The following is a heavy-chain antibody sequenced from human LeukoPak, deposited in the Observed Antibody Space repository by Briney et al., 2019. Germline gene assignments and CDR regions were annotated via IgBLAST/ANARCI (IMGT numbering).Heavy chain of an antibody. J-gene: IGHJ6*02. CDR1: GFTFSSYG. CDR3: AKTYYYGSGRTRYYYYYGMDV. V-gene: IGHV3-30*18. Sequence: PGGSLRLSCAASGFTFSSYGMHWVRQAPGKGLEWVAVISYDGSNKYYADSVRGRFTISRDNSKNTLYLQMNSLRAEDTAVYYCAKTYYYGSGRTRYYYYYGMDVWGQGTTVTVSS. CDR2: ISYDGSNK. D-gene: IGHD3-10*01.